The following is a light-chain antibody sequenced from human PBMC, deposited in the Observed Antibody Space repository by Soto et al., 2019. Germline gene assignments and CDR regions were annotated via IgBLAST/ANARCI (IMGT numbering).Light chain of an antibody. J-gene: IGKJ1*01. Sequence: AIKMTQSPSSLSAYVGDRVTITCRASQGIRNDLGWYQQKPGKAPKLLIYAASSLQSGVPSRFSGSGSGTDFTLTISSLQPEDFATYYCLQDYNYPWTFGQGTKVEIK. CDR2: AAS. CDR1: QGIRND. V-gene: IGKV1-6*01. CDR3: LQDYNYPWT.